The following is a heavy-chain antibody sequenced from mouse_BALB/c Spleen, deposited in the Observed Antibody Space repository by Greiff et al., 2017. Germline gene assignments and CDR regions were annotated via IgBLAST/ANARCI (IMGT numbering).Heavy chain of an antibody. J-gene: IGHJ4*01. D-gene: IGHD2-4*01. CDR3: TRALIGAMDY. Sequence: QVQLQQPGAELVKPGASVKLSCKASGYTFTSYYMYWVKQRPGQGLEWIGGINPSNGGTNFNEKFKSKATLTVDKSSSTAYMQLSSLTSEDSAVYYCTRALIGAMDYWGQGTSVTVAS. CDR2: INPSNGGT. V-gene: IGHV1S81*02. CDR1: GYTFTSYY.